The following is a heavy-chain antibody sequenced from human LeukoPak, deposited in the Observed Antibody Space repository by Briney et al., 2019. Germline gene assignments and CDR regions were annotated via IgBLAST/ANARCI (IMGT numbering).Heavy chain of an antibody. V-gene: IGHV3-21*01. J-gene: IGHJ4*02. CDR1: GFTFSGYT. D-gene: IGHD2-2*01. Sequence: GGSLRLSCAASGFTFSGYTMNWVRQAPGKGLEWVSSISSSSRYIYYADSVKARFTISRDNAKNSLYLQMNSLRAEDTAVYYCARDPELGYCSSTSCPIDYWGQGTLVTVSS. CDR3: ARDPELGYCSSTSCPIDY. CDR2: ISSSSRYI.